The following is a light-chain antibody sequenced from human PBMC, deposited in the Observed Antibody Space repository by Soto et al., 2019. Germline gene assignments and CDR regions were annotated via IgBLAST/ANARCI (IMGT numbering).Light chain of an antibody. CDR1: QTISTY. J-gene: IGKJ2*01. CDR3: QQSYSTPRT. CDR2: AAS. V-gene: IGKV1-39*01. Sequence: DLQMTQSPSSLSASVGDRVTLSCRASQTISTYLSWYQQKPGKAPNLLIYAASFLQSGVPSRFSGSGSGTDFTLTISSLQPEDFATYFCQQSYSTPRTFGQGTKLEIK.